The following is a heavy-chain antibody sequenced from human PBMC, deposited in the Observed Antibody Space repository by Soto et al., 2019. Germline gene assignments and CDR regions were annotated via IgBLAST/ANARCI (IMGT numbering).Heavy chain of an antibody. CDR3: AVHLGQNYYRLDV. CDR1: GFTFSDFV. J-gene: IGHJ6*02. V-gene: IGHV3-23*01. D-gene: IGHD3-22*01. Sequence: EVQLLESGGAWVQPRGSLRLSCAASGFTFSDFVMSWVRQVPGKGLEWVSAITGSGGSAYYADSVKGRFTISRDNSKRTVFLEVSSLGAADTAVYYCAVHLGQNYYRLDVWGQGTTVTVSS. CDR2: ITGSGGSA.